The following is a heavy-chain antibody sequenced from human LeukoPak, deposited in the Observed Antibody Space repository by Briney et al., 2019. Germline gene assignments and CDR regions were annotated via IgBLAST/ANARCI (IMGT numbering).Heavy chain of an antibody. V-gene: IGHV4-31*03. CDR3: ARGGSGSYDVDY. J-gene: IGHJ4*02. D-gene: IGHD3-10*01. CDR1: GGSISSGGYY. Sequence: SETLSLTCTVSGGSISSGGYYWSWIRQHPGKGLEWIGYIYYSGSTYYNPSLKSRVTISVDTSKNQFSLKLSSVTAADTAVYYCARGGSGSYDVDYWGQGTLVTVSS. CDR2: IYYSGST.